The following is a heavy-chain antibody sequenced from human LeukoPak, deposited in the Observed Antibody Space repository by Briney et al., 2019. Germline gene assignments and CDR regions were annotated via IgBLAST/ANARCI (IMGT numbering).Heavy chain of an antibody. Sequence: SETLSLTCTVSGGSISSGSYYWTWIRQPPGKGLEWIGYVDHTGSTKFNPSLNGRVSISRDTSNNLFSLRLRSVTAADTAVYFCARGRVSSSTWYSTYYYFFYMDFWGKGTTVTVSS. D-gene: IGHD4-11*01. J-gene: IGHJ6*03. CDR3: ARGRVSSSTWYSTYYYFFYMDF. CDR1: GGSISSGSYY. CDR2: VDHTGST. V-gene: IGHV4-61*03.